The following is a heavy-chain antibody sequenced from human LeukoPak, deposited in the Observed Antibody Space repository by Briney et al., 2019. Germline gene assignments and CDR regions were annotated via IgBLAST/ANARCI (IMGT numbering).Heavy chain of an antibody. CDR2: IYYSGST. V-gene: IGHV4-39*01. Sequence: SETLSPTCTVSGGSISSSSYYWGWVRQPPGKGLEWIGSIYYSGSTYYNPSLKSRVTISVDTSKNQFSLNLSSVTAADTAVYYCARLYYDSSGYYQICYFDYWGQGTLVTVSS. D-gene: IGHD3-22*01. J-gene: IGHJ4*02. CDR1: GGSISSSSYY. CDR3: ARLYYDSSGYYQICYFDY.